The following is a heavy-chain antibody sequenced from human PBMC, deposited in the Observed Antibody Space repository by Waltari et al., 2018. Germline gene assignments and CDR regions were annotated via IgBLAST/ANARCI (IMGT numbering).Heavy chain of an antibody. CDR2: IYTSGST. J-gene: IGHJ4*02. V-gene: IGHV4-61*02. Sequence: QVQLRESGPGLVKPSQTLSLTCTVSGGSISRGSYYRSWIRQPAGKGLEWIGRIYTSGSTNYNPSLKSRVTISVDTSKNQFSLKLSSVTAADTAVYYCAGTDILTGYPFDYWGQGTLVTVSS. CDR1: GGSISRGSYY. D-gene: IGHD3-9*01. CDR3: AGTDILTGYPFDY.